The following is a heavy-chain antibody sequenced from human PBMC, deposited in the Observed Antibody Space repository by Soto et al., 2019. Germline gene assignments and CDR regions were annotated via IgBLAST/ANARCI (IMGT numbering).Heavy chain of an antibody. Sequence: ASVKVSCKASGYAFTSYAIHWVRQAPGQRLEWMGWINASNNNIKYLQKFQGRVTITRDTSASTAYMELSSLRSEDTAVYYCARDLGGWPDYWGQGTLVTVSS. V-gene: IGHV1-3*01. D-gene: IGHD2-15*01. CDR2: INASNNNI. CDR1: GYAFTSYA. CDR3: ARDLGGWPDY. J-gene: IGHJ4*02.